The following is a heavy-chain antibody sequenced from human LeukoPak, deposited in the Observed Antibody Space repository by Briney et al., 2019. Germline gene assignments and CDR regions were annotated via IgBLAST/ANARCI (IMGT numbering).Heavy chain of an antibody. CDR1: GFSLSTSGVA. V-gene: IGHV2-5*01. Sequence: SGPTLVNPTQTLTLTCTFSGFSLSTSGVAVGWFRHPPGGALEWLALIYWNDDTFYNPSLDSRLTIAKDTSKNQVVLTMTNMDPVDTATFYCARRRSPSNGDWFDSWGQGTLVTVSS. CDR3: ARRRSPSNGDWFDS. CDR2: IYWNDDT. D-gene: IGHD4-17*01. J-gene: IGHJ5*01.